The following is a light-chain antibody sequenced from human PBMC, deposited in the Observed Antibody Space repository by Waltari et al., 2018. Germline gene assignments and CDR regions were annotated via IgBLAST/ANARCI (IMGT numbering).Light chain of an antibody. CDR3: QQYEDEST. Sequence: DVQMTQSPSSLSASVGDRVTITGQASQDIKTYLNWYQQKSGKAPKVVIYDVSHLATGVPSRFSGTGYGTQFTLTISSLQPEDIATYYCQQYEDESTFGGGTKVEVK. CDR2: DVS. J-gene: IGKJ4*01. V-gene: IGKV1-33*01. CDR1: QDIKTY.